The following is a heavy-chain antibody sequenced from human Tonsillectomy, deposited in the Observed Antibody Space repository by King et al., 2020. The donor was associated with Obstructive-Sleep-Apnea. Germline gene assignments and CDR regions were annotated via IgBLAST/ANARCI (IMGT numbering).Heavy chain of an antibody. D-gene: IGHD3-22*01. J-gene: IGHJ4*02. V-gene: IGHV4-30-4*01. CDR3: ARDRSYDSSGYYAPDY. CDR2: TFSSGIT. CDR1: GGAISSGDYY. Sequence: VQLQESGPGLVKPSQTLSLTCTFSGGAISSGDYYWSWLRQPPGKGLVCIGYTFSSGITCYNPPLKCRVNISVDTFKNQFSLKLSSVTAANTAGYYCARDRSYDSSGYYAPDYWGQGTLVTVSS.